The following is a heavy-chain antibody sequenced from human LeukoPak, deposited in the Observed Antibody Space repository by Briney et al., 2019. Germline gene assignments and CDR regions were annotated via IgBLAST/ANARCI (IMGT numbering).Heavy chain of an antibody. V-gene: IGHV4-34*01. Sequence: SETLSLTCAVYGGSFSGYYWSWIRQPPGKGLEWIGEINHGGSTNYNPSLKSRVTISVDTSKNQFSLKLSSVTAADTAVYYCARGPMTSIDYWGQGTLVTVSS. CDR2: INHGGST. J-gene: IGHJ4*02. CDR3: ARGPMTSIDY. CDR1: GGSFSGYY.